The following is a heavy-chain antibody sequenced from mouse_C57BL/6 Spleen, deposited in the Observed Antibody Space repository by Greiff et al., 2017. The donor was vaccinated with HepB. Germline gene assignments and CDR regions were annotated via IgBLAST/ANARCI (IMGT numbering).Heavy chain of an antibody. J-gene: IGHJ3*01. CDR2: IWSGGST. D-gene: IGHD2-4*01. CDR1: GFSLTSYG. CDR3: ARYDSEAY. V-gene: IGHV2-2*01. Sequence: VQLQQSGPGLVQPSQSLSITCTVSGFSLTSYGVHWVRQSPGKGLEWLGVIWSGGSTDYNAAFISRLSISKDNSKSQVFFKMNSLQADDTAIYYCARYDSEAYWGQGTLVTVSA.